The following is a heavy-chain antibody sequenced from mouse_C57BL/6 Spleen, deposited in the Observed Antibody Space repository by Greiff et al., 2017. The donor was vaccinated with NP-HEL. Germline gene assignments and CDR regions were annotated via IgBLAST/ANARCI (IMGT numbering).Heavy chain of an antibody. J-gene: IGHJ4*01. Sequence: EVQLQQSGPELVKPGASVKISCKASGYTFTDYYMNWVKQSHGKSLEWIGDINPNNGGTSYNQKFKGKATLTVDKSSSTAYMELRSLTSEDSAVYYCARGLIYYDPYYAMDYWGQGTSVTVSS. CDR1: GYTFTDYY. CDR2: INPNNGGT. CDR3: ARGLIYYDPYYAMDY. V-gene: IGHV1-26*01. D-gene: IGHD2-4*01.